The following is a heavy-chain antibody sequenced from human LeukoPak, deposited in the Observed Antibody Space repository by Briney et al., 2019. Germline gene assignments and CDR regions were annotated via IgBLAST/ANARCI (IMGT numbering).Heavy chain of an antibody. Sequence: SETLSLTCAVYGGSFSGYYWSWIRQPPGKGLEWIGYIYDSGSTNYNPSLKSRVTISEDMSKKQFSLKLSSVTAADTAVYYCARDPGGSYYYFDYWGQGTLVTVSS. V-gene: IGHV4-59*12. J-gene: IGHJ4*02. CDR2: IYDSGST. CDR1: GGSFSGYY. CDR3: ARDPGGSYYYFDY. D-gene: IGHD1-26*01.